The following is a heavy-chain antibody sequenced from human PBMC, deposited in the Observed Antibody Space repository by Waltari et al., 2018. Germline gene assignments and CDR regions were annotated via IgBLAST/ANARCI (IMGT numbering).Heavy chain of an antibody. J-gene: IGHJ4*02. Sequence: QVQLVQSGAEVKKPGASVQVSCKASGYPFTGYYMYWVRQAPGQGLEWMGRINPNSGGTNYAQKFQGRVTMTRDTSISTAYMELSRLRSDDTAVYYCARGGIVEAGAKDYWGQGTLVTVSS. V-gene: IGHV1-2*06. CDR1: GYPFTGYY. D-gene: IGHD6-19*01. CDR2: INPNSGGT. CDR3: ARGGIVEAGAKDY.